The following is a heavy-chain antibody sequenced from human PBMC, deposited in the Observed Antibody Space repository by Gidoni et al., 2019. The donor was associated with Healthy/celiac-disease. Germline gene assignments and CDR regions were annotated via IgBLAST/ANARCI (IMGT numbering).Heavy chain of an antibody. D-gene: IGHD3-22*01. CDR2: IWYDGSNK. J-gene: IGHJ4*02. CDR3: ARDPDSSGSMG. Sequence: QVQLVESGGGVVQPGRSLRLSCAASGFTFSSYGMHWVRQAPGKGLEWVAVIWYDGSNKYYADSVKGRFTISRDNSKNTLYLQMNSLRAEDTAVYYCARDPDSSGSMGWGQGTLVTVSS. CDR1: GFTFSSYG. V-gene: IGHV3-33*01.